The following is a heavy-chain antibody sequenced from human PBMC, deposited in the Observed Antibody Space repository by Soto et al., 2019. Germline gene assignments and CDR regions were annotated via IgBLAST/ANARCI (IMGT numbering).Heavy chain of an antibody. CDR3: ARVAFSYFGMDV. V-gene: IGHV4-4*07. D-gene: IGHD3-3*02. J-gene: IGHJ6*02. Sequence: PSETLSLTCSVPGGAISSYYWSWVRQPAGKGLEWIGRVFSSGSTNYNASLKSRVTMSIDTSKNEVSLTLRSVTAADTAVYSCARVAFSYFGMDVWGPGTTVTVSS. CDR2: VFSSGST. CDR1: GGAISSYY.